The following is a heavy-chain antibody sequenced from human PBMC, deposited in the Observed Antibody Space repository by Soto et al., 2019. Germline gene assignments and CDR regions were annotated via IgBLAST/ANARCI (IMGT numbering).Heavy chain of an antibody. CDR1: GYTSTGYY. Sequence: SSVKGSCKASGYTSTGYYRGWLRQAPGQGLEWMGWINPNSGGTNYAQKFQGRVTMTRDTSISTAYMELSRLRPDDTAVYYCARETGSSWYDLDVWGQGTTGTVSS. V-gene: IGHV1-2*02. J-gene: IGHJ6*02. CDR2: INPNSGGT. CDR3: ARETGSSWYDLDV. D-gene: IGHD6-13*01.